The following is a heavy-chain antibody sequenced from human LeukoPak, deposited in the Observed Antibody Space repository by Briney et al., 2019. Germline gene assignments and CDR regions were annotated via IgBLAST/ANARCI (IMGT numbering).Heavy chain of an antibody. V-gene: IGHV3-7*01. CDR2: IKQDGSEK. D-gene: IGHD2-21*01. J-gene: IGHJ4*02. CDR3: AREGDGLIFPPDS. CDR1: GFTFRDYW. Sequence: GGSLRLSCAASGFTFRDYWMSWVRQAPGKGLEWVADIKQDGSEKYYLDSVKGRFTISRDNAKNSLYLQMNSLRAEDTAVYYCAREGDGLIFPPDSWGQGTLVTVSS.